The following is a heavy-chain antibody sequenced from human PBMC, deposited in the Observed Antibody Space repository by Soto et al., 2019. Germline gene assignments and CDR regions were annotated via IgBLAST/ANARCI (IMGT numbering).Heavy chain of an antibody. CDR2: ISGSGAST. CDR1: GFTFNKYA. V-gene: IGHV3-23*01. J-gene: IGHJ4*02. CDR3: SKTPGLASVSTSFDH. D-gene: IGHD2-2*01. Sequence: GGSLRLSCVASGFTFNKYALAWVRQAPGKGLEWVSAISGSGASTYDADSVKGRFTMSRDNSNNTLYLQMNSLRAEDTAVYYCSKTPGLASVSTSFDHWGQGTQVTVSS.